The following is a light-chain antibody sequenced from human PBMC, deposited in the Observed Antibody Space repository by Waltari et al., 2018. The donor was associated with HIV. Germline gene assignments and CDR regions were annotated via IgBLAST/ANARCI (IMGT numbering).Light chain of an antibody. CDR1: SSNIGSNY. CDR2: RNN. CDR3: AAWDDSLSGLYV. V-gene: IGLV1-47*01. Sequence: QSVLTQPPSASGTPGQRVTISCSGSSSNIGSNYVYWYQQLPGTAPKLLIYRNNQRPSGVPDRFFGSKSGTSASLAISGLRSEDEADYYCAAWDDSLSGLYVFGTGTKVTVL. J-gene: IGLJ1*01.